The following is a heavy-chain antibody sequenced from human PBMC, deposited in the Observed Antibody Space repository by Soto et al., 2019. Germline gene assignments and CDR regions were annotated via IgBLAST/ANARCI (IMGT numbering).Heavy chain of an antibody. V-gene: IGHV1-8*01. J-gene: IGHJ6*03. CDR3: ARDVRYFDWLSGSGAYMDV. Sequence: ASVKVSCEASGYTFTSYDINWVRQATGQGLEWMGWMNPNSGNTGYAQKFQGRVTMTRNTSISTAYMELSSLRSEDTAVYYCARDVRYFDWLSGSGAYMDVWGKGTTVTVSS. CDR2: MNPNSGNT. D-gene: IGHD3-9*01. CDR1: GYTFTSYD.